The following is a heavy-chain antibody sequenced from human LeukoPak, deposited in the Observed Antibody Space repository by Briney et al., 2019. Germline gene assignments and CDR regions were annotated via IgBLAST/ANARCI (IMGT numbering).Heavy chain of an antibody. Sequence: GGSLRLSCAASGFTFSSYSMNWVRQAPGKGLEWVSYINSSGSTIYYADSVKGRFTISRDNAKNSLYLQMNSLRAEDTAVYYCAELGITMIEGVWGKGNPVTISS. V-gene: IGHV3-48*04. J-gene: IGHJ6*04. CDR1: GFTFSSYS. CDR2: INSSGSTI. D-gene: IGHD3-22*01. CDR3: AELGITMIEGV.